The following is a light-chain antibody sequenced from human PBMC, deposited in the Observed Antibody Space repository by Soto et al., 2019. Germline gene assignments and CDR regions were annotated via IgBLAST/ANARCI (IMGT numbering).Light chain of an antibody. J-gene: IGKJ5*01. CDR2: FGS. Sequence: EIVMTQSPLTLPVTPGEPASISCRPSQSLVYNNTYNYLDWYVQKPGQSPQLLIYFGSNRAPGDPDRFSGSGSGTDFTLKINRVEAEDFGTYYCMQALRSLTFGQGTRLEIK. CDR3: MQALRSLT. V-gene: IGKV2-28*01. CDR1: QSLVYNNTYNY.